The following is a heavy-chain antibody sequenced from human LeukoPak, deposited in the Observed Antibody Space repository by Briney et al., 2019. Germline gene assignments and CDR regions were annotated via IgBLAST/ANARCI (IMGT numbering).Heavy chain of an antibody. CDR2: IKSKSDGGTT. CDR3: RTDQLMAHFYHYNGMDV. Sequence: PGGSLRLSCAASGFTFSSYEMNWVRQAPGKGLEWVGRIKSKSDGGTTDYAAPVKGRFTISRDDSKDTLFLQMDSLKTEDTGVYYCRTDQLMAHFYHYNGMDVWGQGTTVTVSS. J-gene: IGHJ6*02. CDR1: GFTFSSYE. D-gene: IGHD3-3*02. V-gene: IGHV3-15*01.